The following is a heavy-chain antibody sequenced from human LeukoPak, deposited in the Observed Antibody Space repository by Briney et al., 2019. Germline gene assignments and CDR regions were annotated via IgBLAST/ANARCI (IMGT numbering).Heavy chain of an antibody. D-gene: IGHD6-6*01. V-gene: IGHV1-8*03. CDR2: MNPNSGNT. CDR1: GYTFTSYD. CDR3: ARSLAARRLCDY. J-gene: IGHJ4*02. Sequence: EASVKVSCKASGYTFTSYDINWVRQATGQGLEWMGWMNPNSGNTGYAQKFQGRVTITRNTSISTAYMELSSLRSEDTAVYYCARSLAARRLCDYWGQGTLVTVSS.